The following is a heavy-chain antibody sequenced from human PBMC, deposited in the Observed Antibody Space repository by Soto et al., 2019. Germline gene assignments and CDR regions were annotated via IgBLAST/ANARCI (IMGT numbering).Heavy chain of an antibody. Sequence: GGSLRLSCAASGFTFGNYWMHWVRQAPGKGPEWVSRMTSDGRTTQYADSVKGRFTVSRDNAKNTLYLQMNSLRVEDTAVYYCARAEVDYWGPGTLVTVSS. J-gene: IGHJ4*02. CDR1: GFTFGNYW. CDR3: ARAEVDY. V-gene: IGHV3-74*03. CDR2: MTSDGRTT.